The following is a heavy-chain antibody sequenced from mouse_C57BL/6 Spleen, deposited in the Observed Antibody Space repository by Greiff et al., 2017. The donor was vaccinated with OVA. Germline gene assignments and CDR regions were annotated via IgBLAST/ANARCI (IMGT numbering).Heavy chain of an antibody. CDR3: ASGDCDWDWFAY. CDR2: IYPGSGNT. CDR1: GYTFTDYY. J-gene: IGHJ3*01. V-gene: IGHV1-76*01. Sequence: VKLMQSGAELVRPGASVKLSCKASGYTFTDYYINWVKQRPGQGLEWIASIYPGSGNTYYNEKFKGKATLTAEKSSSTAYMQLSSLTSEDSAVYFCASGDCDWDWFAYWGQGTLVTVSA. D-gene: IGHD4-1*01.